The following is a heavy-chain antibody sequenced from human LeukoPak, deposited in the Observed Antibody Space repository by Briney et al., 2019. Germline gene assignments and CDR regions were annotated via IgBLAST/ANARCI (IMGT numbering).Heavy chain of an antibody. CDR1: GGTFSSYA. CDR2: IIPIFGTA. V-gene: IGHV1-69*13. J-gene: IGHJ5*02. CDR3: ARGNIVATWDWFDP. Sequence: GASVKASCKASGGTFSSYAISWVRQAPGQGLEWMGGIIPIFGTANYAQKFQGRVTITADESTSTAYMELSSLRSEDTAVYYCARGNIVATWDWFDPWGQGTLVTVSS. D-gene: IGHD5-12*01.